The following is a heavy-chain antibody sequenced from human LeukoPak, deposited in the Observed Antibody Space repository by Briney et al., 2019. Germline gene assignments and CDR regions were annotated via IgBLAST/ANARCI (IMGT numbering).Heavy chain of an antibody. CDR3: ARERGYTTSWSPKCDLAFDM. Sequence: ASVTVPCKASGYTFTSYYMHWVRQAPGPGLEWMGLMNPSGGSTSYAQKFQGRVTMTRDTSTSTVYMELSSLRSEDTAIYYCARERGYTTSWSPKCDLAFDMWGQGSMVTVSS. CDR2: MNPSGGST. J-gene: IGHJ3*02. V-gene: IGHV1-46*01. D-gene: IGHD6-13*01. CDR1: GYTFTSYY.